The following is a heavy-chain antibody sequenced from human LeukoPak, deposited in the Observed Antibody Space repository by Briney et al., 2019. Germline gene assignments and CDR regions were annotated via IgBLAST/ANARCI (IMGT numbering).Heavy chain of an antibody. CDR3: ALTEVVAATPYY. CDR2: IYYSGST. D-gene: IGHD2-15*01. Sequence: SQTLSLTCTVSGRSISSGDYYWSWIRQPPGKGLEWIGYIYYSGSTYYNPSLKSRVTISVDTSKNQFSLKLSSVTAADTAVYYCALTEVVAATPYYWGQGTLVTVSS. CDR1: GRSISSGDYY. V-gene: IGHV4-30-4*08. J-gene: IGHJ4*02.